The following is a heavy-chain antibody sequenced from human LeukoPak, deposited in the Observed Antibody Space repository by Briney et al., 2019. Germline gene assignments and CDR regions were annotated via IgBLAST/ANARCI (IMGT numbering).Heavy chain of an antibody. CDR2: IYYSGST. D-gene: IGHD3-3*01. CDR1: GGSISSYF. CDR3: ARAPPSGVVIIGPLAFDI. Sequence: RPSETLSLTCTISGGSISSYFWTWIRQPPGKGLEWIGYIYYSGSTNYDPSLKSRVTISVDTSKNQFSLKLSSVTAADTAVYYCARAPPSGVVIIGPLAFDIWGQGTMVTVSS. J-gene: IGHJ3*02. V-gene: IGHV4-59*01.